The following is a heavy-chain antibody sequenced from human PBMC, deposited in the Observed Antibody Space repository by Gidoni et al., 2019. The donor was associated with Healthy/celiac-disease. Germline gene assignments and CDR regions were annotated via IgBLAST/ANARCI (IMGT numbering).Heavy chain of an antibody. CDR2: IYHSGST. J-gene: IGHJ4*02. V-gene: IGHV4-38-2*02. CDR3: ARGAPGDSSGWYVY. D-gene: IGHD6-19*01. CDR1: GYSISSGYY. Sequence: QVQLQESGPGLVKPSEPLSLTCTVSGYSISSGYYWGWSRQPPGKGLEWIGSIYHSGSTYYNPSLKSRVTISVDTSKNQFSLKLSSVTAADTAVYYCARGAPGDSSGWYVYWGQGTLVTVSS.